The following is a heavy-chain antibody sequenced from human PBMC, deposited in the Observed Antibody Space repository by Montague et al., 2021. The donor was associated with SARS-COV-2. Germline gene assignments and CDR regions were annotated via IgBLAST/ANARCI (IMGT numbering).Heavy chain of an antibody. CDR3: ARGRQPVVVLGAGLAGRAFDI. CDR1: GGSFSNYY. D-gene: IGHD2-2*01. CDR2: VNQSGTT. J-gene: IGHJ3*02. V-gene: IGHV4-34*01. Sequence: SETLSLTCALSGGSFSNYYWSWIRQPPGKGLEWIGEVNQSGTTIYNPSVKSGVTISEDTSKNQFYLRLNSVTAADTAVYYCARGRQPVVVLGAGLAGRAFDIWGRGTMVTVSS.